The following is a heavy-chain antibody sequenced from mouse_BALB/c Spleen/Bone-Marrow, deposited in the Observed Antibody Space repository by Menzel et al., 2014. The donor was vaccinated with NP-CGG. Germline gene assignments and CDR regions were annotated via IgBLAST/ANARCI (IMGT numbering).Heavy chain of an antibody. CDR3: ARDDYAY. D-gene: IGHD2-4*01. CDR1: GYTFTSYY. J-gene: IGHJ3*01. CDR2: IYPGNVNT. Sequence: QVTLKECGPELVKPGASVRISCKASGYTFTSYYIHWVKQRPGQGLEWIGWIYPGNVNTKYSEKFKGKATLTADKSSSTAYMQLSSLTSEDSAVYFCARDDYAYWGQGTLVTVSA. V-gene: IGHV1S56*01.